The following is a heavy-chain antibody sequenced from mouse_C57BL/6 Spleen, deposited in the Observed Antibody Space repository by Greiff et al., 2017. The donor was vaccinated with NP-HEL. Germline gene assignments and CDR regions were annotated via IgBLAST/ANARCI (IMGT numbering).Heavy chain of an antibody. CDR3: ARWNDGYGDY. CDR1: GYAFSSSW. J-gene: IGHJ2*01. Sequence: VHLVESGPELVKPGASVKISCKASGYAFSSSWMNWVKQRPGKGLEWIGRIYPGDGDTTYNGKFKGKATLTADKSSSTAYMQLSRLTSEDSAVYFGARWNDGYGDYWGQGTTLTVSS. V-gene: IGHV1-82*01. CDR2: IYPGDGDT. D-gene: IGHD2-3*01.